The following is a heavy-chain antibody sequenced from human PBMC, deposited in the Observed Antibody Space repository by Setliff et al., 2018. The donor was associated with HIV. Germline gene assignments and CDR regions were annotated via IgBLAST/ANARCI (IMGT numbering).Heavy chain of an antibody. CDR2: IRSEAYGGTR. J-gene: IGHJ4*02. D-gene: IGHD3-3*01. V-gene: IGHV3-49*04. CDR3: TSARDFWSGYYTVPYYFHY. Sequence: GGSLRLSCTTSGLTFGDYALSWVRQAPGKGLEWVGFIRSEAYGGTREDAASVKGRFTISRDDSKSVAYLQLNGLKTEDTAVYYCTSARDFWSGYYTVPYYFHYWGQGTLVTVSS. CDR1: GLTFGDYA.